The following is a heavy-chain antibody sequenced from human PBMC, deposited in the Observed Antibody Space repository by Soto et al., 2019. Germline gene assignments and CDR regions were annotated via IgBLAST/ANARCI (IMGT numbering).Heavy chain of an antibody. Sequence: ASVKVSCKASGYTFTSYAMHWVRQAPGQRLEWMGWINAGNGNTKYSQKFQGRVTITRDTSASTAYMELSSLRSEDTAVYYCARDYLAVFGAQGYFDYWGQGTLVTVSS. J-gene: IGHJ4*02. CDR1: GYTFTSYA. V-gene: IGHV1-3*01. CDR2: INAGNGNT. CDR3: ARDYLAVFGAQGYFDY. D-gene: IGHD3-3*01.